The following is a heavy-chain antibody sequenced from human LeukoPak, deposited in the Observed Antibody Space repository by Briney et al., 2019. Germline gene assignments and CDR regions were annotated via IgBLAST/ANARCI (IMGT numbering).Heavy chain of an antibody. CDR3: ARAGPGNTFDI. Sequence: SETLSLTRTVSGGSLTSYYWSWIRQPPGKGLGWIGYFYYSGSTNYNPSLQSRVTISVDTSKNQFSLKLSSVTAADTAVYYCARAGPGNTFDIWGQGTMVTVSS. CDR1: GGSLTSYY. J-gene: IGHJ3*02. V-gene: IGHV4-59*01. D-gene: IGHD3-10*01. CDR2: FYYSGST.